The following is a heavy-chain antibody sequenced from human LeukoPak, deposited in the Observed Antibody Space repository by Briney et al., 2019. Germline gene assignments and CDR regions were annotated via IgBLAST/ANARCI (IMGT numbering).Heavy chain of an antibody. CDR2: ISNSGSDI. CDR3: AREDGYSDSSEFDY. CDR1: GFTFSSYG. V-gene: IGHV3-21*01. D-gene: IGHD5-24*01. J-gene: IGHJ4*02. Sequence: GGSLRLSCAASGFTFSSYGMSWVRQAPGKGLEWVSSISNSGSDIYYRDSVKGRFTISRDNAKNSLDLHLNSLRAEDTAVYYCAREDGYSDSSEFDYWGQGTLVLVSS.